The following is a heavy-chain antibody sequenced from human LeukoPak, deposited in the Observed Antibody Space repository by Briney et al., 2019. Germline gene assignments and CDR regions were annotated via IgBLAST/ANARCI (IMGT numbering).Heavy chain of an antibody. CDR3: ARWDNWNHLGY. J-gene: IGHJ4*02. D-gene: IGHD1-20*01. V-gene: IGHV4-59*01. CDR1: GGSFGGYY. CDR2: ISYSGST. Sequence: PSETLSLTCVVYGGSFGGYYWTWIRQPPGKGLQWIGYISYSGSTNHNPSLKSRVTASLDTSKKQFSLKVRSVTAADTAVYYFARWDNWNHLGYWGQGTLVTVSS.